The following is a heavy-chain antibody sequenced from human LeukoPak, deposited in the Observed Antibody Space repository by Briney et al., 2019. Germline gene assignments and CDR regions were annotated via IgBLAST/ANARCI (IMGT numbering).Heavy chain of an antibody. Sequence: GGSLRLSCAASGFTFSSYATSWVRQAPGKGLEWVSGISGSGGGTHYADSVKGRFIITRDNSENTLYLQMNSLRAEDTAVYYCAKGGSTWSAYFQHWGQGTLVIVSS. V-gene: IGHV3-23*01. J-gene: IGHJ1*01. CDR2: ISGSGGGT. CDR3: AKGGSTWSAYFQH. CDR1: GFTFSSYA. D-gene: IGHD6-13*01.